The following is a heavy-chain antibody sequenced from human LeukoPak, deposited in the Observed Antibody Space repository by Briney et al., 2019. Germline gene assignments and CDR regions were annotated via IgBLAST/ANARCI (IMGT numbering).Heavy chain of an antibody. J-gene: IGHJ5*02. Sequence: GGSLRPSCTASGFTFSSYWMHWVRQAPGKGLVWVSRINSDGSSTSYADSVKGRFTISRDNAKNTLYLQMNSLRAEDTAVYYCAPTITMVRGVIMSAWGQGTLVTVSS. CDR1: GFTFSSYW. D-gene: IGHD3-10*01. CDR3: APTITMVRGVIMSA. CDR2: INSDGSST. V-gene: IGHV3-74*01.